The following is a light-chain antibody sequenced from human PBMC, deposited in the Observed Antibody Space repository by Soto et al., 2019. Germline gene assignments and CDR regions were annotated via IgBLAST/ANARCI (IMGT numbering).Light chain of an antibody. CDR2: MAS. V-gene: IGKV2-28*01. CDR3: MQALKTLT. J-gene: IGKJ5*01. CDR1: QSLLHSDGYNY. Sequence: DIVMTQSPLSLPVTPGEPASISCRSSQSLLHSDGYNYLDWYLQKPGQSPQLLIYMASNRASGVPDRFSGSGSGTYFTLKISRVEAEDVGVYYCMQALKTLTFGQGTRLEIK.